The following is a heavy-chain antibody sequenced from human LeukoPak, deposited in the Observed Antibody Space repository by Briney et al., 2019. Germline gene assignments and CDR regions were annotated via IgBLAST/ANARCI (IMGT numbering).Heavy chain of an antibody. CDR2: ISAYNGNT. CDR3: ARDRGPENIVVVPAALMVS. CDR1: GYTFTSYG. D-gene: IGHD2-2*01. J-gene: IGHJ4*02. V-gene: IGHV1-18*01. Sequence: ASVNVSYKASGYTFTSYGISWVRQAPGQGREWMGWISAYNGNTNYAQKLQGRVTMTTDTSTSTAYMGLRSLRSDGTAVYYCARDRGPENIVVVPAALMVSGGKGPLVTVS.